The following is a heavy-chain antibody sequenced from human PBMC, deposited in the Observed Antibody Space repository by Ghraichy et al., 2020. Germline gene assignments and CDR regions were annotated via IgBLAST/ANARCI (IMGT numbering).Heavy chain of an antibody. D-gene: IGHD6-13*01. CDR2: TYYKSKWYN. V-gene: IGHV6-1*01. CDR3: ARAWSISWYGSLDY. J-gene: IGHJ4*02. CDR1: GDSVSSTNAA. Sequence: SQTLSLTCTISGDSVSSTNAAWNWIRQSPSRGLEWLGRTYYKSKWYNDYAVSVKSRITINPDTSKNQFSLQLSSVTPEDTAVYYCARAWSISWYGSLDYWGQGTLVTVSS.